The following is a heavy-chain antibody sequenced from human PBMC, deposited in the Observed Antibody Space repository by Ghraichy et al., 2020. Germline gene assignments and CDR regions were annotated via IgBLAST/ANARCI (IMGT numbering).Heavy chain of an antibody. CDR1: GFTFSSYA. CDR2: ISGSAYSK. V-gene: IGHV3-23*01. J-gene: IGHJ6*03. Sequence: LSLTCATSGFTFSSYAMTWVRQAPGRGLEWVSAISGSAYSKYYADSVQGRFTISRDTSNNTLYLQMNNLTAEDTAVYYCAKEGPYCGANCYNYYYYYMYVWGKGTMVTVSS. D-gene: IGHD2-21*01. CDR3: AKEGPYCGANCYNYYYYYMYV.